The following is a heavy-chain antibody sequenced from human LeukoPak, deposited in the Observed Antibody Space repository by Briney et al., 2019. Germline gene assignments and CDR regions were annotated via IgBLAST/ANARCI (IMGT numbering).Heavy chain of an antibody. V-gene: IGHV3-30-3*01. CDR1: GFTFSSYA. D-gene: IGHD3-22*01. CDR3: ARGGYYYDSSGYSH. J-gene: IGHJ4*02. CDR2: ISYDGSNK. Sequence: GGSLRLSCAASGFTFSSYAMHWVRQAPGKGLEWVAVISYDGSNKYCADSVKGRFTISRDNSKNTLYLQMNSLRAEDTAVYYCARGGYYYDSSGYSHWGQGTLVTVSS.